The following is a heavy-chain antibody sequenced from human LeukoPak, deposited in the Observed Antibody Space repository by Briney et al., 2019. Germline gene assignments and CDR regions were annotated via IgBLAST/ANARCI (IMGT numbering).Heavy chain of an antibody. V-gene: IGHV1-69*08. CDR3: TRVNLRGSQYNWFDP. CDR1: GGTLNSHI. D-gene: IGHD1-26*01. CDR2: ITPIIDTA. Sequence: GASVKVSCKTSGGTLNSHIFSWVRQAPGQGLEWMGKITPIIDTAKYSQKFQGRVTITADKSTTTVCMELSSLKSGDTAVYYCTRVNLRGSQYNWFDPWGQGTLVTVSS. J-gene: IGHJ5*02.